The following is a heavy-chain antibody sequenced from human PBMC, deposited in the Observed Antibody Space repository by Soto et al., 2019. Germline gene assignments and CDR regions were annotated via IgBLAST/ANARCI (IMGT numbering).Heavy chain of an antibody. CDR2: IYHSGST. CDR3: ARAADRDCSGGSCYSLFPGNCFDP. CDR1: CGSISSCGYS. Sequence: SETLSLTCAVSCGSISSCGYSWSWIRQPPGKGLEWIGYIYHSGSTYYNPSLKSRVTISVDRSKNQFSLKLSSVTAADTAVYYCARAADRDCSGGSCYSLFPGNCFDPWGQGTLDTVSS. V-gene: IGHV4-30-2*01. J-gene: IGHJ5*02. D-gene: IGHD2-15*01.